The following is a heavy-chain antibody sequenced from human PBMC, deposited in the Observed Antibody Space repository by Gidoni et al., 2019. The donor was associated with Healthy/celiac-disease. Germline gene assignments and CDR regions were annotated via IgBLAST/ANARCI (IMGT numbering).Heavy chain of an antibody. CDR3: AKTGYSSGWPYYFDY. J-gene: IGHJ4*02. CDR2: IYYSGST. CDR1: GGSISSYY. V-gene: IGHV4-59*01. Sequence: QMQLQESGPGLVKPSETLSLTCTVSGGSISSYYWSWIRQPPGKGLEWIGYIYYSGSTNYNPSLKSRVTISVDTSKNQFSLKLSSVTAADTAVYYCAKTGYSSGWPYYFDYWGQGTLVTVSS. D-gene: IGHD6-19*01.